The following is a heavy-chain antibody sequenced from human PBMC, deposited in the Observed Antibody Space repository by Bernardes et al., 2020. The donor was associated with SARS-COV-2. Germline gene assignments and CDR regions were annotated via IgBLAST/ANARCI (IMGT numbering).Heavy chain of an antibody. CDR2: IYYSGST. J-gene: IGHJ6*02. CDR1: GGSISSGDYY. D-gene: IGHD3-16*02. Sequence: SETLSLTCTVSGGSISSGDYYWTWIRQPPGKGLEWIGYIYYSGSTYYNSSLKSRVTISVDTSKNQFSLKLSSVTAADTAVYYCARGGVMVIRGSYREYGMNVWGQGTTGTVS. CDR3: ARGGVMVIRGSYREYGMNV. V-gene: IGHV4-30-4*01.